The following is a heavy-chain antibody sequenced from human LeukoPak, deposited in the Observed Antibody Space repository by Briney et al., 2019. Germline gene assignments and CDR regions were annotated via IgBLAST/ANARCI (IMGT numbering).Heavy chain of an antibody. CDR3: ARVNYDFWSGYYPTLSYYYYYGMDV. D-gene: IGHD3-3*01. CDR2: ISYGGSNK. J-gene: IGHJ6*02. Sequence: GGSLRLSCAASGFTFSSYAMHWVRQAPGKGLEWVAVISYGGSNKYYADSVKGRFTISRDNSKNTLYLQMNSLRAEDTAVYYCARVNYDFWSGYYPTLSYYYYYGMDVWGQGTTVTVSS. CDR1: GFTFSSYA. V-gene: IGHV3-30-3*01.